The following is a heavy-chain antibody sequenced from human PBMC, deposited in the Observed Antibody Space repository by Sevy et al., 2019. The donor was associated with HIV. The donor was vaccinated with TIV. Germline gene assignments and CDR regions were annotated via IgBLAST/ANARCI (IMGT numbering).Heavy chain of an antibody. Sequence: GGSLRPSCAASGFTFSSYGMHWVRQAPGKGLEWVAVIWYDGSNKYYADSVKGRFTISRDNSKNTLYLQMNSLRAEDTAVYYCATGKQWLAPFFDYWGQGTLVTVSS. CDR1: GFTFSSYG. CDR2: IWYDGSNK. D-gene: IGHD6-19*01. V-gene: IGHV3-33*08. J-gene: IGHJ4*02. CDR3: ATGKQWLAPFFDY.